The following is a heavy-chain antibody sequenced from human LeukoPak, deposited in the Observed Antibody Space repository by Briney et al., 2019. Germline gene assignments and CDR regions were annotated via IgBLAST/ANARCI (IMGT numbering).Heavy chain of an antibody. CDR3: ARSSGSYSSLFYMHV. CDR1: GYTFTNNW. V-gene: IGHV1-46*01. Sequence: ASVKVSCKAFGYTFTNNWMHWVRQAPGQGPEWMGLISPTGDPTTYAQKFQGRVTMTSDMSTSTVYMELSSLRSEDTAVYYCARSSGSYSSLFYMHVWGKGTTVTVSS. D-gene: IGHD3-22*01. J-gene: IGHJ6*03. CDR2: ISPTGDPT.